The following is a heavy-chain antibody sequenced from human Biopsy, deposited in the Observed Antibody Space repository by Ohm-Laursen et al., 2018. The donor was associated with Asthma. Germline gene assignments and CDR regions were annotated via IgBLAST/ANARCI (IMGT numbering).Heavy chain of an antibody. Sequence: PSQTLSLTCTVSGGSINIGDYYWSWIRQHPVTGLEWIGYIYDSGSTYYNPSLKSRLTIAVDPSKNQFSLKLTSVTAADTAVYFCARDAGSAWSSGLDAFDFWGHGTMVTVSS. CDR1: GGSINIGDYY. CDR2: IYDSGST. CDR3: ARDAGSAWSSGLDAFDF. J-gene: IGHJ3*01. V-gene: IGHV4-31*03. D-gene: IGHD6-19*01.